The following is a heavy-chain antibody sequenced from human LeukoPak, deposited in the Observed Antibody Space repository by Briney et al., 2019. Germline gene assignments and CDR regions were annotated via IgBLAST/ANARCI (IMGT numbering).Heavy chain of an antibody. CDR3: ARAVGLVPWFDP. V-gene: IGHV1-18*01. CDR1: GYTLTSYG. CDR2: ISAYNGNT. Sequence: ASVKVSCKASGYTLTSYGISWVRQAPGQGLEWMGWISAYNGNTNYAQKLQGRVTMTTDTSTSTAYMGLRSLRSDDTAVYYCARAVGLVPWFDPWGQGTLVTVSS. J-gene: IGHJ5*02. D-gene: IGHD6-6*01.